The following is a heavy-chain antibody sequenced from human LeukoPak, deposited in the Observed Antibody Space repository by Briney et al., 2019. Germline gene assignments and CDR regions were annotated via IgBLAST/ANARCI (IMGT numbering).Heavy chain of an antibody. J-gene: IGHJ4*02. CDR3: ARDPYDSSGYYDY. V-gene: IGHV4-30-4*08. D-gene: IGHD3-22*01. CDR1: GGSISSGDYY. CDR2: IYYSGST. Sequence: PSETLSFTCTVSGGSISSGDYYWSWIRQPPGKGLEWIGYIYYSGSTYYNPSLKSRVTISVDTSKNQFSLKLSSATAADTAVYYCARDPYDSSGYYDYWGQGTLVTVSS.